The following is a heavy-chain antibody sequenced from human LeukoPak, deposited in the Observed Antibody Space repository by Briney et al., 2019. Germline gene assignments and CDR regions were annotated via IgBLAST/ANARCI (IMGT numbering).Heavy chain of an antibody. Sequence: PGGSLRLSCAASGFTFSSYEMNWVRQAPGKGLEWISYISDSGRTICYADSVKGRFTISRDNAKNSLYLQMNSLSAEDTAVYYCALGIAVDACDTWGQGTMVTVSS. V-gene: IGHV3-48*03. CDR2: ISDSGRTI. CDR1: GFTFSSYE. CDR3: ALGIAVDACDT. J-gene: IGHJ3*02. D-gene: IGHD6-19*01.